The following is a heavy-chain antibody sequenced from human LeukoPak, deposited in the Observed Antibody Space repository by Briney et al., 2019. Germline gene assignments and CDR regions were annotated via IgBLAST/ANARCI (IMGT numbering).Heavy chain of an antibody. CDR2: ISYDGSNK. Sequence: GGSLRLPCAASGFTFSSYAMHWVRQAPGKGLEWVAVISYDGSNKYYADSVKGRFTISRDNSKNTLYLQMNSLRAEDTAVYYCARIGRGGDFDYWGQGTLVTVSS. CDR3: ARIGRGGDFDY. D-gene: IGHD2-21*01. J-gene: IGHJ4*02. CDR1: GFTFSSYA. V-gene: IGHV3-30*04.